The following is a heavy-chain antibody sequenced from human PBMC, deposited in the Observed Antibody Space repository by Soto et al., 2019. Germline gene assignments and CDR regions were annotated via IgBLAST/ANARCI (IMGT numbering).Heavy chain of an antibody. CDR1: GFTFSSYA. J-gene: IGHJ3*02. V-gene: IGHV3-30-3*01. D-gene: IGHD3-22*01. CDR3: ARASDYYDSSGYYSRWRTDAFDI. CDR2: ISYDGSNK. Sequence: PGGSLRLSCAASGFTFSSYAMHWVRQAPGKGLEWMAVISYDGSNKYYADSVKGRFTISRDNSKNTLYLQMNSLRAEDTAVYYCARASDYYDSSGYYSRWRTDAFDIWGQGTMVTVSS.